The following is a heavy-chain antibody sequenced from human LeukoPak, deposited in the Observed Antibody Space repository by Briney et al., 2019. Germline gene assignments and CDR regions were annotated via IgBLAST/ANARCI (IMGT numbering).Heavy chain of an antibody. V-gene: IGHV4-34*01. CDR3: ARYSSGWYQESNTYYFDY. J-gene: IGHJ4*02. CDR2: TNHSGST. CDR1: GGSFSGYY. Sequence: SETLSLTCAVYGGSFSGYYWSWIRQPPGKGLEWIGETNHSGSTNYNPSLKSRVTISVDTSKNQFSLKLSSVTAADTAVYYCARYSSGWYQESNTYYFDYWGQGTLVTVSS. D-gene: IGHD6-19*01.